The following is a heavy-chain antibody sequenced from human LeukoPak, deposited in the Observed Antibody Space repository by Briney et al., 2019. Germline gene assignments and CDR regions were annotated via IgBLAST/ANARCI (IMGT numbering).Heavy chain of an antibody. CDR3: ARGPHKRTYDRDNWFDP. J-gene: IGHJ5*02. CDR1: GYTFTSYD. V-gene: IGHV1-8*01. Sequence: ASVKVSCKASGYTFTSYDINWVRQATGQGLKWMGWMNPNSGNTGYAQKFQGRVTMTRDTSTSTVYMELSSLRSEDTAVYYCARGPHKRTYDRDNWFDPWGQGTLVTVSS. D-gene: IGHD3-3*01. CDR2: MNPNSGNT.